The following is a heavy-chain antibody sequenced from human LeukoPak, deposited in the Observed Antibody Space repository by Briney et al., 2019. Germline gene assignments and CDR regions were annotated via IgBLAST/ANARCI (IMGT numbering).Heavy chain of an antibody. CDR1: GFTSSSYA. CDR2: ISGSGGST. D-gene: IGHD3-3*01. V-gene: IGHV3-23*01. J-gene: IGHJ4*02. CDR3: AKDSRRDYDFWRGYYVPEYVDY. Sequence: GGSLRPSCAPSGFTSSSYAVRWVRQAPGKGLEWVSAISGSGGSTYYADSVKGRFTISRDNSKNALYLQMNSLRAEDTAVYYCAKDSRRDYDFWRGYYVPEYVDYCGQGTLVTVSS.